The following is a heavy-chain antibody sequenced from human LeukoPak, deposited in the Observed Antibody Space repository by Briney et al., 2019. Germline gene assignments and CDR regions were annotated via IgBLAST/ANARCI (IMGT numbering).Heavy chain of an antibody. Sequence: GGSLRLSCEASGFSLSTYFLSCIRQAPGKGLEWVSYITNSGRSTKYADAVKGRFTISRDNAKQSVYLEMTDLRAEDTAVYYCAREASGYYHVFDSWGQGTLVTVSS. CDR3: AREASGYYHVFDS. V-gene: IGHV3-11*04. D-gene: IGHD3-3*01. J-gene: IGHJ4*02. CDR1: GFSLSTYF. CDR2: ITNSGRST.